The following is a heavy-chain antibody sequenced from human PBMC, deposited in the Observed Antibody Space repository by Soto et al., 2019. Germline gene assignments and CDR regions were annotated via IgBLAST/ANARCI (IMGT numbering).Heavy chain of an antibody. D-gene: IGHD6-13*01. V-gene: IGHV1-18*01. Sequence: ASVKVSCKASGYTFTSYGISWVRQAPGQGLEWMGWISAYNGNTNYAQKLQGRVTMTTDTSTSTAYMELRSLRSDDTAVYYCARNPSRSWSPNYYGMDVCGQGTTVTVSS. CDR1: GYTFTSYG. CDR2: ISAYNGNT. J-gene: IGHJ6*02. CDR3: ARNPSRSWSPNYYGMDV.